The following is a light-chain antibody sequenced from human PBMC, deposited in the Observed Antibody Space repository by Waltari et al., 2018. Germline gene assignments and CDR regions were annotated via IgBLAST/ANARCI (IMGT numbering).Light chain of an antibody. CDR3: QQSYSPLLYT. J-gene: IGKJ2*01. V-gene: IGKV1-39*01. Sequence: DIQMTQSPSSLSASVGDRVTITCRASQSIASYLNWYQQKPGKAPKHLIYAASTLQSGVPSRFSGSGSRTDFTLTISTLQPEDFATYYCQQSYSPLLYTFGQGTKVEIK. CDR1: QSIASY. CDR2: AAS.